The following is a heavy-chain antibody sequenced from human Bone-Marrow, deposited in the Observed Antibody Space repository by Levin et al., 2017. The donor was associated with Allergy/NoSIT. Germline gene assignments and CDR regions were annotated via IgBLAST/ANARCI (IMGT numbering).Heavy chain of an antibody. CDR3: ARVTSDTSGYSHFDN. V-gene: IGHV1-46*04. J-gene: IGHJ4*02. CDR2: INPDSGGT. CDR1: GYTFTRHY. Sequence: GESLKISCKASGYTFTRHYMHWVRQAPGQGLEWMGLINPDSGGTTYPQKLEGRVTITRDTSTSTVYMEVRSLRSEDTALYYCARVTSDTSGYSHFDNWGQGTLVTVSS. D-gene: IGHD3-22*01.